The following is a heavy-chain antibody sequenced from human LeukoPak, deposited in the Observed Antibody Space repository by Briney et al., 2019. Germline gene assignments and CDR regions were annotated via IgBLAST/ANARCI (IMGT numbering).Heavy chain of an antibody. CDR2: IIPIFGTA. CDR1: GGTFSSYA. V-gene: IGHV1-69*06. J-gene: IGHJ4*02. CDR3: ARENPAGDPFDY. D-gene: IGHD4-17*01. Sequence: GSSVKVSCKASGGTFSSYAIIWVRQAPGQGLEWMGGIIPIFGTANYAQKFQGRVTITADKSTSTAYMELSSLRSEDTAVYYCARENPAGDPFDYWGQGTLVTVSS.